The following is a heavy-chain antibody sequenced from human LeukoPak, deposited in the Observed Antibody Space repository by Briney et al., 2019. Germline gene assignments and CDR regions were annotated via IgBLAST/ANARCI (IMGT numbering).Heavy chain of an antibody. J-gene: IGHJ4*02. V-gene: IGHV4-34*01. D-gene: IGHD6-19*01. CDR1: GGSFSGFD. CDR3: ARHGQWLADY. CDR2: INHSGST. Sequence: SETLSLTCAVYGGSFSGFDWSWIRRPPGKGLEWIGEINHSGSTNYNPSLKSRVTISVDTSKNQFSLKLSSVTAADTAVYYCARHGQWLADYWGQGTLVTVSS.